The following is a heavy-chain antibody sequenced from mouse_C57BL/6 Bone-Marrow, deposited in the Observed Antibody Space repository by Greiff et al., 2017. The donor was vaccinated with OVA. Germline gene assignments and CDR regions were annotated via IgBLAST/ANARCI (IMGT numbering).Heavy chain of an antibody. J-gene: IGHJ4*01. CDR2: ISLKSDNTAT. CDR1: GFTFRNYW. CDR3: TEATIVRDYYARDY. Sequence: DVKVEASGGGLVQPGGSLKLSCVASGFTFRNYWMNWVRLTPEKGLEWVAQISLKSDNTATHYAVSVKGRLTISRDDSKSSVYLQMINLRAEDTGIYYCTEATIVRDYYARDYWGQGTSVTVSS. V-gene: IGHV6-3*01. D-gene: IGHD2-5*01.